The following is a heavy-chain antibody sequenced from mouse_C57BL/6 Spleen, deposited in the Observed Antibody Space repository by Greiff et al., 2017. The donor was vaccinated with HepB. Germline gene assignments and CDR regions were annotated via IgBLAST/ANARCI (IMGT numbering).Heavy chain of an antibody. CDR1: GFNIKDDY. CDR3: TTPAQATAMDY. CDR2: IDPENGDT. J-gene: IGHJ4*01. V-gene: IGHV14-4*01. D-gene: IGHD3-2*02. Sequence: VQLQQSGAELVRPGASVKLSCTASGFNIKDDYMHWVKQRPEQGLEWIGWIDPENGDTEYASKFQGKATITADTSSNTAYLQLSSLTSEDTAVYYCTTPAQATAMDYWGQGTSVTVSS.